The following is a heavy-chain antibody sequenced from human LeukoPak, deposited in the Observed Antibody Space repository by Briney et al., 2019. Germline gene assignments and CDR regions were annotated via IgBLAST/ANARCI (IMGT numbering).Heavy chain of an antibody. CDR1: GGSFSNYD. CDR2: MNPNSGNT. D-gene: IGHD2-15*01. Sequence: ASVKVSCKASGGSFSNYDINWVRQATGQGLEWMGWMNPNSGNTGYAQKFQGRVTITRNTSISTAYMELSSLRSEDTAVYYCARAGGYCGRISCPYYFDYWGQGSLVAVSS. J-gene: IGHJ4*02. V-gene: IGHV1-8*03. CDR3: ARAGGYCGRISCPYYFDY.